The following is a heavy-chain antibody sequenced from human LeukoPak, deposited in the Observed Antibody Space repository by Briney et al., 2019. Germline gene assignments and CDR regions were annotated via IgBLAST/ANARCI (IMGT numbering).Heavy chain of an antibody. V-gene: IGHV4-59*08. Sequence: PSETLSLTCTVSGGSISSYYWSWIRQPPGKGLEWIGYIYYSGSTNYNPSLKSRVTISVDTSKKQFSLKLTSVTAADTAVYYCARHYYDSSGYYPWYFDYWGQGTLVTVSS. CDR1: GGSISSYY. CDR2: IYYSGST. D-gene: IGHD3-22*01. J-gene: IGHJ4*02. CDR3: ARHYYDSSGYYPWYFDY.